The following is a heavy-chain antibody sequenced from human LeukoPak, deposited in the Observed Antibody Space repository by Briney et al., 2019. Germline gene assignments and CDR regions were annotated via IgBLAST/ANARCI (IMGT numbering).Heavy chain of an antibody. CDR2: IYYSGST. V-gene: IGHV4-59*08. Sequence: SETLSLTCTVSGGSISSYYWSWIRQPPGKGLDWIGYIYYSGSTNYNPSLKSRVTISVDTSKNQFSLKLSSVTAADTAVYYCARHVSYDYGDYGHFDYWGQGTLVTVSS. J-gene: IGHJ4*02. CDR1: GGSISSYY. D-gene: IGHD4-17*01. CDR3: ARHVSYDYGDYGHFDY.